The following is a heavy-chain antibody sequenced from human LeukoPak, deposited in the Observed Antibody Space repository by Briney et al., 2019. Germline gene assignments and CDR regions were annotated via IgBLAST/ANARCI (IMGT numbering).Heavy chain of an antibody. CDR2: IYYSGST. CDR3: SRLTSVVVITADAFDI. Sequence: SETLSLTCTVSGGSISSSSYYWGWIRQPPGKGLEWIGSIYYSGSTYYNPSLKSRVTISVDTSKNQFSLKLSSVTAADTAMYYCSRLTSVVVITADAFDIWGQGTMVTVSS. V-gene: IGHV4-39*01. CDR1: GGSISSSSYY. J-gene: IGHJ3*02. D-gene: IGHD3-22*01.